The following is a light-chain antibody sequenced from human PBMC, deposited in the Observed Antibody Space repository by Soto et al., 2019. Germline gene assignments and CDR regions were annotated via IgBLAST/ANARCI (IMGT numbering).Light chain of an antibody. Sequence: DVQMTQSPSTLSVSVGDRVTITCRASQNVNTWLAWYQQKPGRAPNLLIHKASTLETGVPSRFSGSGSGTEFTLSISSLQPDDFAAYYCHQYDSAPLTFGGGTKVEI. J-gene: IGKJ4*01. CDR1: QNVNTW. V-gene: IGKV1-5*03. CDR3: HQYDSAPLT. CDR2: KAS.